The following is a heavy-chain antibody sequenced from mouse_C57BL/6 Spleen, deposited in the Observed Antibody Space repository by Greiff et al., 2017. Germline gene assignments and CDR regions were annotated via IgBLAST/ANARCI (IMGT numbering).Heavy chain of an antibody. D-gene: IGHD2-1*01. Sequence: QVQLQQPGAELVRPGSSVKLSCKASGYTFTSYWMHWVKQRPIQGLEWIGNIDPSDSETHSNQKFKDKATLTVDKSSSTAYMQLSSLPAEDSAVYYCARRGGNYYFDYWGQGTTLTVSS. CDR1: GYTFTSYW. V-gene: IGHV1-52*01. CDR2: IDPSDSET. CDR3: ARRGGNYYFDY. J-gene: IGHJ2*01.